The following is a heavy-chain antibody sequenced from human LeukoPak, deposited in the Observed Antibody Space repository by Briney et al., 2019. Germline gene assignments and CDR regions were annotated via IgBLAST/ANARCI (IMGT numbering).Heavy chain of an antibody. CDR3: ARGGGGRFDY. V-gene: IGHV4-34*01. Sequence: PSETLSLTCAVYGGSFSGYYWSWIRQPPGKGLEWIGEINHSGSTNYNPSLKSRVTISVDTSKNQFSLKLSSVTAADTAVYYCARGGGGRFDYWGQGTLVTVSS. CDR2: INHSGST. J-gene: IGHJ4*02. CDR1: GGSFSGYY. D-gene: IGHD1-26*01.